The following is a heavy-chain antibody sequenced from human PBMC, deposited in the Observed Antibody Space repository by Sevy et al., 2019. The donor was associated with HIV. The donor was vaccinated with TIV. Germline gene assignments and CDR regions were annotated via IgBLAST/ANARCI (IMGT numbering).Heavy chain of an antibody. CDR3: AKDTDSGSYLNDAFDI. CDR2: LNGSGGGT. J-gene: IGHJ3*02. Sequence: GGSLRLSCAASGFTFSSFTMSWVRQTPGKGLEWVSGLNGSGGGTYYPDSVKGRFTISRDNSKNTLYLHMNSLRAEDTAVYYCAKDTDSGSYLNDAFDIWGQGTMVTVSS. CDR1: GFTFSSFT. D-gene: IGHD1-26*01. V-gene: IGHV3-23*01.